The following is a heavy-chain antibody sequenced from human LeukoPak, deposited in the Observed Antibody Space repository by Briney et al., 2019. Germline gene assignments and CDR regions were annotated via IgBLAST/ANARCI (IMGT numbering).Heavy chain of an antibody. V-gene: IGHV3-48*02. D-gene: IGHD1-1*01. CDR2: ISASSSTM. Sequence: GGSLRLSCVASGFTFSSFSMNWVRQAPGKGLEWISYISASSSTMYYADSVKGRFTISRDNAKNSLSLQINSLRDEDTAVFYCARDAGTGYFDHWGQGTLVTVSS. CDR1: GFTFSSFS. J-gene: IGHJ4*02. CDR3: ARDAGTGYFDH.